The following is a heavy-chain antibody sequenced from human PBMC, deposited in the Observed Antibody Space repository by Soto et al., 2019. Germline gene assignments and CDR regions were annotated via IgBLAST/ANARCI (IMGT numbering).Heavy chain of an antibody. D-gene: IGHD3-10*01. CDR1: GFSFSSTD. CDR2: ILDTGTTV. Sequence: EFQVLKSGGGWVQPGGSLRLSCAASGFSFSSTDMSWVRQAPGKGLEWVSTILDTGTTVFYADSVKGRFTVSRDNSHNTLSVQMNNLRADDTAVYYCVKNSGWFNTWGQGTLVAVSS. V-gene: IGHV3-23*01. CDR3: VKNSGWFNT. J-gene: IGHJ5*02.